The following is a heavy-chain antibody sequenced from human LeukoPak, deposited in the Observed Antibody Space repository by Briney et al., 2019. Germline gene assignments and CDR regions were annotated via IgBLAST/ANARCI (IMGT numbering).Heavy chain of an antibody. CDR1: GYSISSGYY. J-gene: IGHJ4*02. V-gene: IGHV4-38-2*02. CDR2: IYHSGST. Sequence: SETLSLTCTVSGYSISSGYYWGWIRQPPGKGLEWIGSIYHSGSTYYNPSLKSRVTISVDTSKNQFSLKLSSVTAADTAVYYCARYYFDRSGFYLLDYWGQGTLVTVSS. D-gene: IGHD3-22*01. CDR3: ARYYFDRSGFYLLDY.